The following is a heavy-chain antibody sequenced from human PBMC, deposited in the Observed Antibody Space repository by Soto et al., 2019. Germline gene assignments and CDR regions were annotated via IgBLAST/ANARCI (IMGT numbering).Heavy chain of an antibody. CDR2: INVGNGNT. CDR1: GYTFTSYT. J-gene: IGHJ4*02. D-gene: IGHD3-22*01. CDR3: ATPQDYDGCLDS. V-gene: IGHV1-3*01. Sequence: QVQFVQSGAVVKKPGASVKVSCTTPGYTFTSYTIHWVRQAPGQRLEWMGWINVGNGNTRYSQKFQGRLTLTRDTPGNTAYPELNSLISEDTAVYSCATPQDYDGCLDSWGQGTLVTVSS.